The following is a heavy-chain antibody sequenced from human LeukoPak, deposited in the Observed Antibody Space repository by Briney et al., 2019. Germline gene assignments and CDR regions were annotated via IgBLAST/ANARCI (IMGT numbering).Heavy chain of an antibody. CDR2: VHLSGGT. Sequence: SETLSLTCAVSGGSITTTNWWSWVRPPPGKGLEWIGGVHLSGGTNYNPSLERRAGMPIDKYKKDLSLEVTSVTAADTAMYFCTRESGASSPFGLWGLGTLVTVSS. D-gene: IGHD1-26*01. CDR1: GGSITTTNW. CDR3: TRESGASSPFGL. V-gene: IGHV4-4*02. J-gene: IGHJ1*01.